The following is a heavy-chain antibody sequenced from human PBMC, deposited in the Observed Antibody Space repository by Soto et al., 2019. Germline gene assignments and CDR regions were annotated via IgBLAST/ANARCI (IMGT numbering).Heavy chain of an antibody. J-gene: IGHJ3*02. CDR1: GSTFPNYG. V-gene: IGHV1-18*01. CDR3: ARPSGTYHGYAFDI. Sequence: QVQLVQSGVEVKKSGASVKVSCKASGSTFPNYGITWVRQAPGQGLEWMGWISTYNGNTNYAQKLQGRVTMTTDTSTTPAYMELRSLTSDDTAVYYCARPSGTYHGYAFDIWGQGTMVTVSS. D-gene: IGHD1-26*01. CDR2: ISTYNGNT.